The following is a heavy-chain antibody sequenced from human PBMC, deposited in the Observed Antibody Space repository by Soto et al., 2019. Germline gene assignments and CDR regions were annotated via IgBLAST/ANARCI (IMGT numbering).Heavy chain of an antibody. D-gene: IGHD6-13*01. CDR3: ARAAAYFYHYYYAMDV. J-gene: IGHJ6*02. V-gene: IGHV3-30-3*01. CDR2: ISHDGSEK. Sequence: GGSLRLSCAASGFTFSSYAMHWVRQAPGKGLEWVAVISHDGSEKYYGDSVKGRFTISRDNPKNTVYLQMNSLRPEDTAVYYCARAAAYFYHYYYAMDVWGQGTAVTVSS. CDR1: GFTFSSYA.